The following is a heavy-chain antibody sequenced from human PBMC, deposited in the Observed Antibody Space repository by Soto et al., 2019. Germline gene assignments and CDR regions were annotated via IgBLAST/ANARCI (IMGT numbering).Heavy chain of an antibody. Sequence: GASAEVSCEAPGVTFSSHSLSWARQDPGQGLEWMGRIIAILGITNYAQKLQGRVTMTTDTSTSTAYMELSSLRSDDTAVYYCAREVTYDSSDYWGKGTLVTVSS. V-gene: IGHV1-69*04. CDR1: GVTFSSHS. CDR3: AREVTYDSSDY. J-gene: IGHJ4*02. D-gene: IGHD3-22*01. CDR2: IIAILGIT.